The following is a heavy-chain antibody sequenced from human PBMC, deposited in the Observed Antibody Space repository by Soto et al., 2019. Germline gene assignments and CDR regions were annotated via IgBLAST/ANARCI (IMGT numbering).Heavy chain of an antibody. D-gene: IGHD3-10*01. V-gene: IGHV3-9*01. CDR2: ITSRGTDI. CDR3: AQSMDSHLGGGLPDY. J-gene: IGHJ4*02. CDR1: RFFFGDYA. Sequence: GGALRLSCAASRFFFGDYAFHWVRQAPGKGLEWVAGITSRGTDIAYADSVKGRFIISRDNAMNVLHLHMNSLRPEDTAVYYCAQSMDSHLGGGLPDYWGQGTPVTLSS.